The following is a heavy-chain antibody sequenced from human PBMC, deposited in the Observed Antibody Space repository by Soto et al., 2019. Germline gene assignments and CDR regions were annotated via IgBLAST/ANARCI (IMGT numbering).Heavy chain of an antibody. Sequence: PWKTLALRWTVYGGSISSYYWSWVGRPPGKGLEWIGYIYNSGSTHSNPSLQSRVTISVDTSKNQFSLKLSSVTAADTGICYCARSRITMVREVMKYNRDVWAPGKTVT. CDR1: GGSISSYY. CDR3: ARSRITMVREVMKYNRDV. CDR2: IYNSGST. V-gene: IGHV4-59*01. D-gene: IGHD3-10*01. J-gene: IGHJ6*02.